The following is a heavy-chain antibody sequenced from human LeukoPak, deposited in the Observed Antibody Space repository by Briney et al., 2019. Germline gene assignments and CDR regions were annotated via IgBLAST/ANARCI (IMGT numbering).Heavy chain of an antibody. CDR1: GGTFSSYA. D-gene: IGHD5-18*01. J-gene: IGHJ4*02. CDR2: IIPILGIA. V-gene: IGHV1-69*04. Sequence: SVKVSCKASGGTFSSYAISWVRQAPGQGLEWMGRIIPILGIANYAQKFQGRVTITADKSTSTAYMELSSLRSEDTAVYYCARDTAMAPVDYWGQGTLVTVSS. CDR3: ARDTAMAPVDY.